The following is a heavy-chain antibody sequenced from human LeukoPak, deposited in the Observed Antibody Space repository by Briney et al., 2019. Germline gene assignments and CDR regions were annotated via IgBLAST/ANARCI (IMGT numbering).Heavy chain of an antibody. CDR1: GYTFTSYA. V-gene: IGHV1-2*02. J-gene: IGHJ6*03. CDR3: ARDPANLAAAGIYYYMDV. Sequence: ASVKVSCKASGYTFTSYAISWVRQAPGQGLEWMGWINPNSGGTNYAQKFQGRVTMTRDTSISTAYMELSRLRSDDTAVYYCARDPANLAAAGIYYYMDVWGKGTTVTVSS. D-gene: IGHD6-13*01. CDR2: INPNSGGT.